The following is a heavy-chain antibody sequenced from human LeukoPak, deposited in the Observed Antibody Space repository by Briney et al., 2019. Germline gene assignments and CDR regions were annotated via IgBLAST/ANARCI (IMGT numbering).Heavy chain of an antibody. V-gene: IGHV1-2*02. CDR1: GYTFTGYY. CDR3: ARGYCSSTSCYEDWFDP. D-gene: IGHD2-2*01. CDR2: INPNSGGT. Sequence: GASVKVSCKASGYTFTGYYMHWVRQAPGQGLEWMGWINPNSGGTNYAQKFQGRVTMTRDTPISTAYMELSRLRSDDTAVYYCARGYCSSTSCYEDWFDPWGQGTLVTVSS. J-gene: IGHJ5*02.